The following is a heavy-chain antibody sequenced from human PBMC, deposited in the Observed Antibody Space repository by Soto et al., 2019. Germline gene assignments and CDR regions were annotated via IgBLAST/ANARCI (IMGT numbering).Heavy chain of an antibody. D-gene: IGHD6-6*01. CDR1: GFTFSNAW. CDR2: IKSKADGWTE. V-gene: IGHV3-15*01. J-gene: IGHJ4*02. Sequence: GGSLRLSCAASGFTFSNAWMSWVRQAPGKGLEWVGRIKSKADGWTEDYAAPVKGRFAIARDDSKNTRDLQMNSEKTEDTGVYYCTTAGSSLDYWGQGTLVTVSS. CDR3: TTAGSSLDY.